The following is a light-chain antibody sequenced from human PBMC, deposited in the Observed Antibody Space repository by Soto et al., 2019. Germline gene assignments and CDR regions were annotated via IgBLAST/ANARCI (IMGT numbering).Light chain of an antibody. CDR1: SSDDGGYNF. CDR3: SSYASSSTLV. V-gene: IGLV2-14*01. Sequence: QSVLTQPASVSGSPGQSITISCTGTSSDDGGYNFVSWYQQHPGKAPKVMIFEVSNRPSGVSNRFSGSKSGNTASLTISGLQAEDEADYYCSSYASSSTLVFGTGTKLTVL. CDR2: EVS. J-gene: IGLJ1*01.